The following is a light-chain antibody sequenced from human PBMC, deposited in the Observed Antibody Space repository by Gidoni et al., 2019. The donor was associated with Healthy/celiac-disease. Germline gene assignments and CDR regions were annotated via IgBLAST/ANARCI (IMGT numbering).Light chain of an antibody. J-gene: IGLJ3*02. CDR3: QVWDSSSDHWV. V-gene: IGLV3-21*03. Sequence: SYVLTQPASVSVAPGKASRITCGGNNMGSTSVHWYQQKPGQAPVVVVYDDSDRTSGIPERFAGANSGNTATLTISRVEAGDEADYYCQVWDSSSDHWVFGGGTKLTVL. CDR2: DDS. CDR1: NMGSTS.